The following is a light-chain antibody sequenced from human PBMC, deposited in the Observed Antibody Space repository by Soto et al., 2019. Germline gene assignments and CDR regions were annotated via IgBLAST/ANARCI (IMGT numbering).Light chain of an antibody. Sequence: QSVLPQPASVSGSPGQSITISCTGTSSDVGLYNLVSWYQHHPGKAPKLMIHEVSKRPSGVSSRFSGSKSGNTASLTISGLQAEDEADYYCCSYAGGSTYVFGTGTKATVL. V-gene: IGLV2-23*02. CDR1: SSDVGLYNL. J-gene: IGLJ1*01. CDR2: EVS. CDR3: CSYAGGSTYV.